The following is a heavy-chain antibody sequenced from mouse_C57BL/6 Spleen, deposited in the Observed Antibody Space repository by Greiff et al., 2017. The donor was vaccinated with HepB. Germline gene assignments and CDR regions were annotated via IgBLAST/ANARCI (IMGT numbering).Heavy chain of an antibody. V-gene: IGHV3-6*01. D-gene: IGHD1-1*01. CDR1: GYSITSGYY. Sequence: EVKLQESGPGLVKPSQSLSLTCSVTGYSITSGYYWNWIRQFPGNKLEWMGYISYDGSNNYNPSLKNRISITRDTSKNQFFLKLNSVTTEDTATYYCARPTTVVADWYFDVWGTGTTVTVSS. CDR2: ISYDGSN. CDR3: ARPTTVVADWYFDV. J-gene: IGHJ1*03.